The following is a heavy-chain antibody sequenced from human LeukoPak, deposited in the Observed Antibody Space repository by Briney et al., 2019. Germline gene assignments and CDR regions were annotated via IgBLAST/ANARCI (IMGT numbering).Heavy chain of an antibody. CDR1: GYTFTGYY. J-gene: IGHJ3*02. V-gene: IGHV1-2*02. D-gene: IGHD5-18*01. CDR3: ARDPEGWIRLWPHHPDAFDI. Sequence: ASVKVSCKASGYTFTGYYMHWVRQAPGQGLEWMGWINPNSGGTNYAQKFQGRVTMTRDTSISTAYMELSRLRSDDTAVYYCARDPEGWIRLWPHHPDAFDIWGQGTMVTVSS. CDR2: INPNSGGT.